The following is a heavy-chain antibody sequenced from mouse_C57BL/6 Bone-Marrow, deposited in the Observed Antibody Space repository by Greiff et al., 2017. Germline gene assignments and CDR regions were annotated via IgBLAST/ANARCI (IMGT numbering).Heavy chain of an antibody. D-gene: IGHD1-1*01. Sequence: QVQLQQPGAELVKPGASVKLSCKASGYTFTSYWMQWVKQRPGQGLEWIGEIDPSASYTNYTQKFKGKATLTVDTSSSTAYMQLSSLTSEDSAVYYCARGIYYYGSRRYFDVWGTGTTVTVSS. CDR2: IDPSASYT. CDR3: ARGIYYYGSRRYFDV. V-gene: IGHV1-50*01. CDR1: GYTFTSYW. J-gene: IGHJ1*03.